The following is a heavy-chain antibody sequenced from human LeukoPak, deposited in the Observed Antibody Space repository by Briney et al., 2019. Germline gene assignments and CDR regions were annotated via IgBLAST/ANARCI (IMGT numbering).Heavy chain of an antibody. CDR1: GFPFSSYW. D-gene: IGHD5-24*01. CDR2: IKQDGSKK. J-gene: IGHJ4*02. CDR3: TRVGYIDEGIDY. V-gene: IGHV3-7*04. Sequence: GGSLRLSCVASGFPFSSYWMTWVRQAPGKGLEWVANIKQDGSKKSYVDSVKGRFTISSDNAKNSLYLQMNSLRAEDTAIYYCTRVGYIDEGIDYWGQGTLVTVSS.